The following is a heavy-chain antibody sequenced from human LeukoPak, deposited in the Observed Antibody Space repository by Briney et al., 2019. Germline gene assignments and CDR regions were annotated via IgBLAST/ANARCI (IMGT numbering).Heavy chain of an antibody. CDR2: IIPIFGTA. CDR3: ARGVPTMVRGSRWFDP. J-gene: IGHJ5*02. V-gene: IGHV1-69*05. Sequence: GASVKVSCKASGGTFSSYAISWVRQAPGQGLEWMGGIIPIFGTANYAQKFQGRVTMTRNTSISTAYMELSSLRSEDTAVYYCARGVPTMVRGSRWFDPWGQGTLVTVSS. CDR1: GGTFSSYA. D-gene: IGHD3-10*01.